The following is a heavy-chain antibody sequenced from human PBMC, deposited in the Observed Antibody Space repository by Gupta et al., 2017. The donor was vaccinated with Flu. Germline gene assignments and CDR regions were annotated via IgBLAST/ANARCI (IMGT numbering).Heavy chain of an antibody. Sequence: VRQDPGRGLELVSTISGSGANTYYADSGKGRFAISRDNSKNTRYLQMDSLRAEDTAVYYCAKDQAPLVGASDYWGQGTLVTVSS. J-gene: IGHJ4*02. D-gene: IGHD1-26*01. CDR3: AKDQAPLVGASDY. CDR2: ISGSGANT. V-gene: IGHV3-23*01.